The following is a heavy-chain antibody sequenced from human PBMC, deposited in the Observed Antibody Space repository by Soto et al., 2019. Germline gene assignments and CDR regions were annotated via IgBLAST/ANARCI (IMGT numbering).Heavy chain of an antibody. J-gene: IGHJ6*02. V-gene: IGHV5-51*01. D-gene: IGHD6-6*01. CDR2: IYPGDSDT. CDR3: ARRGIAARPDTRGGMDV. CDR1: GYSFTSYW. Sequence: PGESLKISCKGSGYSFTSYWIGWVRQMPGKGLEWMGIIYPGDSDTRYSPSFQGQVTISADKSISTAYLQWSSLKASDTAMYYCARRGIAARPDTRGGMDVWGQGTTVTVSS.